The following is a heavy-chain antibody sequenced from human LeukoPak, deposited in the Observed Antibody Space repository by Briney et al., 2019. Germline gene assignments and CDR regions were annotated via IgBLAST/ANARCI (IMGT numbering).Heavy chain of an antibody. CDR3: ASHNPYFSCSSCYSAVNIWFDP. J-gene: IGHJ5*02. Sequence: SETLSLTCAVYGGSFSGYYWSWIRQPPGKGLEWIGEINHSGSTNYNPSLKSRVTISVDTSKNQSSLKMSSVTAADTAVYYGASHNPYFSCSSCYSAVNIWFDPWGQGTLVTVSS. V-gene: IGHV4-34*01. CDR1: GGSFSGYY. CDR2: INHSGST. D-gene: IGHD2-2*01.